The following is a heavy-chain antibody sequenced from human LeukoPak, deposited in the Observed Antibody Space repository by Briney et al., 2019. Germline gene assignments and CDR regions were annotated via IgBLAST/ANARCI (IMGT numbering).Heavy chain of an antibody. D-gene: IGHD2-2*01. Sequence: SQTLSLTCTVSGGSISSGSYYWSWIRQPAGKGLEWIGRIYTSGSTNYNPSLKSRVPISVDTSKNQFSLKLSSVTAADTAVYYCARGLGFYCSSTSCYVGALDYWGQGTLVTVSS. J-gene: IGHJ4*02. V-gene: IGHV4-61*02. CDR2: IYTSGST. CDR3: ARGLGFYCSSTSCYVGALDY. CDR1: GGSISSGSYY.